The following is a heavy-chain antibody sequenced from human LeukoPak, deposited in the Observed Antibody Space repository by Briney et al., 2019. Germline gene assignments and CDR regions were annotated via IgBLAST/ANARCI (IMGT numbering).Heavy chain of an antibody. Sequence: GGSLRLSCAASGFTFSSYTMDWVRQAPGKGLEWVSGINWNCGSTGYADSVKGRFTISRANAKNSLYLQMNSVRAEDTALYHCERTHLSYGDAFDIWGQGTMVTVSS. J-gene: IGHJ3*02. V-gene: IGHV3-20*01. D-gene: IGHD1-26*01. CDR1: GFTFSSYT. CDR2: INWNCGST. CDR3: ERTHLSYGDAFDI.